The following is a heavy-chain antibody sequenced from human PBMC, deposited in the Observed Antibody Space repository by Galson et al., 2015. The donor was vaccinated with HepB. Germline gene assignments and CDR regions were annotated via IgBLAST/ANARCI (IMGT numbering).Heavy chain of an antibody. CDR1: GYSFTSYW. D-gene: IGHD3-10*01. CDR3: ARRGSRSYYYYGMDV. V-gene: IGHV5-51*03. J-gene: IGHJ6*02. CDR2: IQPGDTET. Sequence: QSGAEVVKSGESLKISCKGSGYSFTSYWIVWVRQRPGRGLEWMGMIQPGDTETRYSPSFQGQVTISADKSIGTAHPQWSSLKASDSAMYYCARRGSRSYYYYGMDVWGQGTTVTVSS.